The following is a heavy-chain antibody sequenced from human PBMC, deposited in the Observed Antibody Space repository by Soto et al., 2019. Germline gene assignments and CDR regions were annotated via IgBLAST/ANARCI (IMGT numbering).Heavy chain of an antibody. V-gene: IGHV4-59*01. Sequence: SETLSLTCTVSGGSISEYYWSWIRQPPGKGLEWIGYIYYSGSTNYNPSLKSRVTISVDTSKNQFSLKLSSVTAADAAVYYCARGRELLWFGELVSWFDPWGQGTLVTVSS. CDR1: GGSISEYY. CDR3: ARGRELLWFGELVSWFDP. J-gene: IGHJ5*02. D-gene: IGHD3-10*01. CDR2: IYYSGST.